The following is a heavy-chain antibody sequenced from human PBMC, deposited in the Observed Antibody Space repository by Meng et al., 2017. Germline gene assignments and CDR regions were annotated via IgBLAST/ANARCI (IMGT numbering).Heavy chain of an antibody. D-gene: IGHD5/OR15-5a*01. CDR2: ISGGGGTT. Sequence: EVQLVESGGGVVQPGGSLRLSCAASGFTFSSYGMSWVRQAPGKGLEWVSRISGGGGTTDYADSVKGRFTISRDNSANTLCLQLNNLRAEDTAVYYCAKRLSTSALYFFDYWGQGALVTVSS. J-gene: IGHJ4*02. CDR1: GFTFSSYG. V-gene: IGHV3-23*04. CDR3: AKRLSTSALYFFDY.